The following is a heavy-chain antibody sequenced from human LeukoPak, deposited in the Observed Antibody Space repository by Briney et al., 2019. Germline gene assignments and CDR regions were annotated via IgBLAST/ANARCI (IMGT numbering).Heavy chain of an antibody. Sequence: GGSLRLSCAASGFTFSSYSMNWVRQAPGKGLEWVSSISSSSSYIYYADSVKGRFTISRDNAKNSLYLQMNCLRAEDTAVYYCARDHRGVVEDWGQGTLVTVSS. CDR2: ISSSSSYI. V-gene: IGHV3-21*01. D-gene: IGHD3-10*01. J-gene: IGHJ4*02. CDR1: GFTFSSYS. CDR3: ARDHRGVVED.